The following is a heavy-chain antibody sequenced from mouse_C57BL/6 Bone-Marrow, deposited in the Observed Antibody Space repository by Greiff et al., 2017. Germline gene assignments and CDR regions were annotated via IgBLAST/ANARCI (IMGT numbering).Heavy chain of an antibody. CDR2: IYPGSGNT. CDR3: AGSYYWYVDV. V-gene: IGHV1-76*01. D-gene: IGHD1-1*02. J-gene: IGHJ1*03. CDR1: GYTFTDYY. Sequence: QVQLQQSGAELVRPGASVKLSCKASGYTFTDYYINWVKQRPGQGLEWIARIYPGSGNTYYNEKFKGKATLTAEKSSSTAYMQLSSLTSEDSAVYFCAGSYYWYVDVWGTGTTVTVSS.